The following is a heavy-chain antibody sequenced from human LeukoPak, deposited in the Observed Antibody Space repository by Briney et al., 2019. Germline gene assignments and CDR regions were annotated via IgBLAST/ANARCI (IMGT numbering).Heavy chain of an antibody. CDR3: ARDPPREFLEWYNPLDV. CDR2: IIPSGGST. CDR1: GYTFTSYY. V-gene: IGHV1-46*01. J-gene: IGHJ6*02. D-gene: IGHD3-3*01. Sequence: ASVKVSCKGSGYTFTSYYMRWVRQAPGEGLEWMGIIIPSGGSTSYAQKFQGRVTMTRDTSTSTVYMELSSLRSEDTAVYYCARDPPREFLEWYNPLDVWGQGTTVTVSS.